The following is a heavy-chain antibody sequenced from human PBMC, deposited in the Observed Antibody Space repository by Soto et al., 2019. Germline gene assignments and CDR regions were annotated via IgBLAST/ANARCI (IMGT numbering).Heavy chain of an antibody. CDR2: IIPILGET. J-gene: IGHJ6*02. CDR1: GTIFSSYT. Sequence: QVQLVQSGAEVKKPGSSVRVSCKASGTIFSSYTISWVRQAPGQGLEWMGRIIPILGETNSAQKFQGRVTLTADKSTNPAYMELNSLRLQDTGLYYCARGLGGRMDDWGQGTTVTVS. V-gene: IGHV1-69*08. CDR3: ARGLGGRMDD. D-gene: IGHD3-16*01.